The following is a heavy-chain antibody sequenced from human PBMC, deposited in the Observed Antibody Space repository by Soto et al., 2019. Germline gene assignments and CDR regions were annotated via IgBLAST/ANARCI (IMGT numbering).Heavy chain of an antibody. D-gene: IGHD5-12*01. Sequence: EVQLVESGGGLIQPGGSPRLSSAASGFTVSSNYMSWVRQAPGKGLEWVSVIYSGGSTYYADSVKGRFTIARDNSKNTLYLQMNSLRAEDTAVYYCARFFDGSYYYGMDVWGQGTTVTVSS. CDR3: ARFFDGSYYYGMDV. J-gene: IGHJ6*02. CDR1: GFTVSSNY. CDR2: IYSGGST. V-gene: IGHV3-53*01.